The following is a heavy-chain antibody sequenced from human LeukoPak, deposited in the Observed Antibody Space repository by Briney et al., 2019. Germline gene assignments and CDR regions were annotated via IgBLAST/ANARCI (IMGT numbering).Heavy chain of an antibody. J-gene: IGHJ3*02. CDR1: GFTLSSYW. Sequence: PGGSLRLSCAASGFTLSSYWMTWVRQAPGKGLEWVAYIRQDGSEKYYMDSVKGRFTISRDNAKNSLYLQMNSLRAEDTAVYYCARDEYNWNVDAFDIWGQGTVVTVSS. CDR3: ARDEYNWNVDAFDI. CDR2: IRQDGSEK. D-gene: IGHD1-20*01. V-gene: IGHV3-7*01.